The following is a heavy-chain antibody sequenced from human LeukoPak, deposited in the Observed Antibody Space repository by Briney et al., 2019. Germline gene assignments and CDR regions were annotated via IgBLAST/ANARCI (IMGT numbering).Heavy chain of an antibody. J-gene: IGHJ4*02. D-gene: IGHD2-21*02. Sequence: GGSPRLSCAASGFTFSSYEMTWVRQAPGKGLEWVSYISSSGSTIYYADSVKGRFTISRDNAKNSLYLQMNSLRAEDTAVYYCVRDRDWAFDYWGQGSLVTVSS. CDR2: ISSSGSTI. CDR1: GFTFSSYE. CDR3: VRDRDWAFDY. V-gene: IGHV3-48*03.